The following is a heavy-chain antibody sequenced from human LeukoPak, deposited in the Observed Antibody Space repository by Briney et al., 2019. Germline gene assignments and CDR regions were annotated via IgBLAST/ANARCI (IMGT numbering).Heavy chain of an antibody. D-gene: IGHD6-19*01. J-gene: IGHJ4*02. CDR3: ARVGWLEEEISTNDY. CDR2: ISAYNGNT. V-gene: IGHV1-18*01. CDR1: GYTFTSYG. Sequence: ASVRVSCKASGYTFTSYGISWVRQAPGQGLEWMGWISAYNGNTNYAQKLQGRVTMTTDTSTSTAYMELRSLRSDDTALYYCARVGWLEEEISTNDYWGQGTLVTVSS.